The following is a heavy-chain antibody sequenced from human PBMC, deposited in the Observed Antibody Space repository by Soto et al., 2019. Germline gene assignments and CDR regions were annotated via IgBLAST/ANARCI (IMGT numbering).Heavy chain of an antibody. V-gene: IGHV4-34*01. CDR1: GGSVNGYY. CDR2: INHTGGT. D-gene: IGHD3-3*01. CDR3: ATRITVFGLLIPPFDP. J-gene: IGHJ5*02. Sequence: PSETLSLTCAVYGGSVNGYYWNWIRQPPGKGLEWIGEINHTGGTHYNPSLKSRVTVSVDTSKNQFSLRLSSVTAADTAIYCCATRITVFGLLIPPFDPWGQGTQVTVSS.